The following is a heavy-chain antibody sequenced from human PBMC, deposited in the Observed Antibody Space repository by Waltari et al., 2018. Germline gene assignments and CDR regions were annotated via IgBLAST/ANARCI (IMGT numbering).Heavy chain of an antibody. D-gene: IGHD2-15*01. V-gene: IGHV5-51*01. CDR1: GYSFRNTW. J-gene: IGHJ4*02. CDR3: ARRFCSGGKCYGDI. CDR2: IYPVDSDT. Sequence: EVLLVQSGAEVKKPGESLKISCKGSGYSFRNTWLGWVRPLPGKGLEWMGIIYPVDSDTRYSPSFQGQVRISVDKSITTAYLQWDSLKASDTAMYYCARRFCSGGKCYGDIWGQGTLVIVSS.